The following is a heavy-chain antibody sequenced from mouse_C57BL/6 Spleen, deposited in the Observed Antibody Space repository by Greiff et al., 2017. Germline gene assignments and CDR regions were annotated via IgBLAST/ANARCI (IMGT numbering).Heavy chain of an antibody. CDR2: IDPSDSYT. D-gene: IGHD1-1*01. J-gene: IGHJ3*01. V-gene: IGHV1-59*01. Sequence: QVQLQQPGAELVRPGTSVKLSCKASGYTFTSYWMHWVKQRPGQGLEWTGVIDPSDSYTNYNQKFKGKATLTVDTSSSTAYMQLSSLTSEDSAVYYCALFYYVSGYGFAYWGQGTLVTVSA. CDR1: GYTFTSYW. CDR3: ALFYYVSGYGFAY.